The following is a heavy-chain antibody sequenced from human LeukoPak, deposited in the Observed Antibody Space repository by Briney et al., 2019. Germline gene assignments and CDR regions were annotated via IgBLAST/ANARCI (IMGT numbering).Heavy chain of an antibody. V-gene: IGHV5-51*01. D-gene: IGHD3-9*01. J-gene: IGHJ4*02. CDR3: ARHALRGGRQYYDILTGYYPFDY. CDR2: IYPGDSDT. CDR1: GYSFTSYW. Sequence: GESLKISCKGSGYSFTSYWIGWVRQLPGKGLEWMGIIYPGDSDTIYSPSFQGQVTISADKSISTAYLQWSSLKASDTAMYYCARHALRGGRQYYDILTGYYPFDYWGQGTLVTVSS.